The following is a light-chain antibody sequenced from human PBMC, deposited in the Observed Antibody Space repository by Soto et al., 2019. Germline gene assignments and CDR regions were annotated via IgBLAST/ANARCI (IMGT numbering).Light chain of an antibody. Sequence: EIVLTQSPGTLSLSPGERATLSCRASKSVSTNYLAWYQRKPGQAPRLLIYGASSRATDIPNRFSGSGSGTDFTLTITRLKAEDSAVYYCQQYGSSHPTFGQGTKVEIK. CDR1: KSVSTNY. CDR3: QQYGSSHPT. J-gene: IGKJ1*01. V-gene: IGKV3-20*01. CDR2: GAS.